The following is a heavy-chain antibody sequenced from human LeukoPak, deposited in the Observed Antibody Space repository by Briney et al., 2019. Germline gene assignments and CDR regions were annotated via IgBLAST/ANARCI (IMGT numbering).Heavy chain of an antibody. CDR3: ARDALGGGAFDI. CDR2: IWYDGSNK. Sequence: GGSLRLSCAASGFTFSSYGMHWVRQAPGKGLEWVAVIWYDGSNKYYADSVKGRFTIPRDNSKNTLYLQMNSLRAEDTAVYYCARDALGGGAFDIWGQGTMVTVSS. V-gene: IGHV3-33*01. CDR1: GFTFSSYG. J-gene: IGHJ3*02.